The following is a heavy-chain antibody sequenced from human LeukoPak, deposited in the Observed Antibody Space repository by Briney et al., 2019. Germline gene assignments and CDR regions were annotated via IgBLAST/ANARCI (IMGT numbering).Heavy chain of an antibody. CDR1: GFTFSTFW. CDR2: INSDGSST. V-gene: IGHV3-74*03. J-gene: IGHJ6*02. CDR3: ARGRYYGMDV. Sequence: PGGSLRLSCAASGFTFSTFWMHWVRQAPGKGLVWVSGINSDGSSTTYADSVKGRFTIFRDNAKNTLYLQMNNLRAEDTAVYYCARGRYYGMDVWGQGTTVTVSS.